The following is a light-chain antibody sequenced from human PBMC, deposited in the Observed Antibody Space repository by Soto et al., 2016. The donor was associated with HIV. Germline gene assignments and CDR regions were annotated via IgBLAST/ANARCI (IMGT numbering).Light chain of an antibody. CDR2: DDS. J-gene: IGLJ2*01. CDR1: NIGTKS. CDR3: QVWDITSAHVV. V-gene: IGLV3-21*03. Sequence: SYELTQPPSVSVAPGKTARITCGGNNIGTKSVHWYQQKPGQAPVVVVYDDSDRPSGIPERFSGSNSGNTATLNISRVEAGDEADYYCQVWDITSAHVVFGGGTKLTV.